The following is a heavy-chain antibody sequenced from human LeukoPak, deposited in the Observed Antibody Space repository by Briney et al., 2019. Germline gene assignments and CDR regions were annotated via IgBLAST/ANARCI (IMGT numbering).Heavy chain of an antibody. V-gene: IGHV4-4*07. CDR2: IYTSGST. J-gene: IGHJ4*02. CDR3: ARGGSLFDY. CDR1: GGSISSYY. Sequence: SETLSLTCTVSGGSISSYYWSWIRQPAGKGLGWIGRIYTSGSTNYNPSLKSRVTMSVDTSKNQFSLKLSSVTAADTAVYYCARGGSLFDYWGQGTLVTVSA.